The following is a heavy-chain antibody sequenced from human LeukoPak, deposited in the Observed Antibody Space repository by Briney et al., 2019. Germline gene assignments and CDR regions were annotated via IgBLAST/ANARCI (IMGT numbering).Heavy chain of an antibody. V-gene: IGHV3-30*02. Sequence: GGSLRLSCAASGFTFSSYGMHWVRQAPGKGLEWVAFIRYDGSNKYYADSVKGRFTISRDNSKNTLYLQMNSLRAEDTAVYYCAKSRRNIVVVVAATPSLPDYWGQGTLVTVSS. CDR3: AKSRRNIVVVVAATPSLPDY. CDR2: IRYDGSNK. D-gene: IGHD2-15*01. J-gene: IGHJ4*02. CDR1: GFTFSSYG.